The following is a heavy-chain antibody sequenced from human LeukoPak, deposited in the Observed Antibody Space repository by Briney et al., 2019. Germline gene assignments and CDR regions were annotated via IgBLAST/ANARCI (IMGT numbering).Heavy chain of an antibody. D-gene: IGHD6-19*01. V-gene: IGHV3-30*18. CDR3: AKSYSSGSPKALFSFDY. CDR1: GFTFSTYG. CDR2: ISYDGTNK. Sequence: GGSLRLSCAASGFTFSTYGMHWVRQAPGKGLEWLAVISYDGTNKYYADSVKGRFTISRDNSKNTLYLQMNSLRAEDTAVYYCAKSYSSGSPKALFSFDYWGQGTLVTVSS. J-gene: IGHJ4*02.